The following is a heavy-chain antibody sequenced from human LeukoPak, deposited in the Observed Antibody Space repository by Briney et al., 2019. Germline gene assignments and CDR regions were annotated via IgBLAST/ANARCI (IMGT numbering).Heavy chain of an antibody. D-gene: IGHD2-2*01. CDR3: ARDPSYYCSSTSCYPDY. V-gene: IGHV3-30*01. J-gene: IGHJ4*02. CDR1: GFTFSSYA. CDR2: ISYDGSNK. Sequence: PVRALRLSCAASGFTFSSYAMHCVRQAPGKGLEWGAVISYDGSNKYYADSVKGRFTISRDNSKNTLYLQMKRLRAEDTAVYYCARDPSYYCSSTSCYPDYWGQGTLVTVSS.